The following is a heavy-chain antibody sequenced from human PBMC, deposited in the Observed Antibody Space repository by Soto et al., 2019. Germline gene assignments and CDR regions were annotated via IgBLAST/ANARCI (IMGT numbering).Heavy chain of an antibody. CDR3: AKSEGSPVVCDICF. CDR1: GFTFSSYA. D-gene: IGHD3-9*01. V-gene: IGHV3-23*01. J-gene: IGHJ4*02. CDR2: ISGSDGST. Sequence: GGSLRLSCAASGFTFSSYAMSWVRQAPGKGLEWVSAISGSDGSTYYADSVKGRFTISRDNSKNTLYLQMNSLRAEDTAVYYCAKSEGSPVVCDICFWGQGTLVTVSS.